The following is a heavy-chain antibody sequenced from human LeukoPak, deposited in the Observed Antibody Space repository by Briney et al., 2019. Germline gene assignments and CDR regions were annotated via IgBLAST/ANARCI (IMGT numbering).Heavy chain of an antibody. J-gene: IGHJ4*02. CDR1: GFTFSSYA. CDR3: ATQRLVLSRIDY. CDR2: ISGSGGST. D-gene: IGHD6-19*01. Sequence: GGSLRLSCAASGFTFSSYAMSWVRQAPGKGLEWVLAISGSGGSTYYADSVKGRFTISRDNSKNTLYLQMNSLRAEDTAVYYCATQRLVLSRIDYWGQGTLVTVSS. V-gene: IGHV3-23*01.